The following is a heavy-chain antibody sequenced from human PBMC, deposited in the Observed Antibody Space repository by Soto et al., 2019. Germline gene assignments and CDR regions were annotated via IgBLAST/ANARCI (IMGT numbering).Heavy chain of an antibody. CDR2: IIPIFGTA. CDR1: GGTFSSYA. J-gene: IGHJ6*02. V-gene: IGHV1-69*13. CDR3: AGAVDFWSGYDYYYYGMDV. Sequence: GASVKVSCKASGGTFSSYAISGVRQAPGQGLEWMGGIIPIFGTANYAQKFQGRVTITADESTSTAYMELSSLRSEDTAVYYCAGAVDFWSGYDYYYYGMDVWGQGTTVTVSS. D-gene: IGHD3-3*01.